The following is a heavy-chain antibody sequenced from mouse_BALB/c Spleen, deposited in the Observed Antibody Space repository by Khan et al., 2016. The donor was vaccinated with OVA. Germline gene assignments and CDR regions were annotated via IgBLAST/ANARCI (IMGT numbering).Heavy chain of an antibody. CDR1: GFSLSRYN. J-gene: IGHJ4*01. CDR3: ARAYYRYDGYYAMDY. Sequence: VQLLETGPGLVAPSQSLSITCTVSGFSLSRYNIHWVRQPPGKGLEWLGMIWGGGGTDYNSTLKSRLSISKDNSKSQVFLKMNSLQTDDTVMYYCARAYYRYDGYYAMDYWGQGTSVTVSS. D-gene: IGHD2-14*01. CDR2: IWGGGGT. V-gene: IGHV2-6-4*01.